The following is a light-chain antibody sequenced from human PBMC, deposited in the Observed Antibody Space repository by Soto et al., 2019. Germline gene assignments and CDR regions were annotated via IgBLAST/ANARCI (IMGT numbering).Light chain of an antibody. CDR2: DVS. Sequence: QSVLTQPASVSGSPGQSITLSCPGTSSDVGGYNYVSWYQQHPGKAHKLMIYDVSNRPSGVSNRFSGSKSGNTASLTISGLQAEDEADYYCSSYTSSSTGVFGTGTKVTVL. J-gene: IGLJ1*01. CDR1: SSDVGGYNY. CDR3: SSYTSSSTGV. V-gene: IGLV2-14*01.